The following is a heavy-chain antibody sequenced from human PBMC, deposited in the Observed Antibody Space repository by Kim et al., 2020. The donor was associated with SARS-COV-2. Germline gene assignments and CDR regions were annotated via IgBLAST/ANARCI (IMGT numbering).Heavy chain of an antibody. CDR3: ARRQYYYDSSGYYLGWFDP. V-gene: IGHV4-59*08. J-gene: IGHJ5*02. Sequence: SETLSLTCTVSGGSISSYYWSWIRQPPGKGLEWIGYIYYSGSTNYNPSLKSRVTISVDTSKNQFSLKLSSVTAADTAVYYCARRQYYYDSSGYYLGWFDPWGQGTLVTVSS. CDR1: GGSISSYY. D-gene: IGHD3-22*01. CDR2: IYYSGST.